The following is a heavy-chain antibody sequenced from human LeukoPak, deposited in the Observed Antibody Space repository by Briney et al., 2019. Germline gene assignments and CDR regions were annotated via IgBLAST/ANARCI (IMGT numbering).Heavy chain of an antibody. Sequence: ASVKVSCKASGYTFTGYHIHWVRQAPGQGLEWMGWNNPNSGDTKYAQKFQGRVTMTRDTSISTAYMELNSLRSDDTAVYYCARYCSTATCSEGDVYWGQGTLVTVSS. J-gene: IGHJ4*02. CDR3: ARYCSTATCSEGDVY. D-gene: IGHD2-2*01. CDR2: NNPNSGDT. CDR1: GYTFTGYH. V-gene: IGHV1-2*02.